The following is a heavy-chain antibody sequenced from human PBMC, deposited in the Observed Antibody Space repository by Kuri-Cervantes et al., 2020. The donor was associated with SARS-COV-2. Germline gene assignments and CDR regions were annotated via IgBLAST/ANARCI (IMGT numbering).Heavy chain of an antibody. J-gene: IGHJ4*02. CDR2: IIPILGTT. D-gene: IGHD2-2*01. Sequence: SVKVSCKASGGTFSSYAISWVRQAPGQGLEWMGGIIPILGTTNYAQKFQGRLTISADKSSGTAYMYLSSLRSEDTAVYYCAREGSCSSTSCPSDYWGQGTLVTVSS. V-gene: IGHV1-69*06. CDR3: AREGSCSSTSCPSDY. CDR1: GGTFSSYA.